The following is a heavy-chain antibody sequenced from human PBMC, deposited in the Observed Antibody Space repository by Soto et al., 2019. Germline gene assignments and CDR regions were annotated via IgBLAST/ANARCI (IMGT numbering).Heavy chain of an antibody. Sequence: ASVKVSCKASGYTFTNYYMNWVRQAPGQGLQWMGVINPRCGTTRYAQKFQGRATMSMDTSTSSGYMYHTKLSYDDTAVYYCAKDGGKVAGRGSWFDPWGQGTLVTVSS. CDR1: GYTFTNYY. J-gene: IGHJ5*02. D-gene: IGHD6-19*01. CDR3: AKDGGKVAGRGSWFDP. CDR2: INPRCGTT. V-gene: IGHV1-46*01.